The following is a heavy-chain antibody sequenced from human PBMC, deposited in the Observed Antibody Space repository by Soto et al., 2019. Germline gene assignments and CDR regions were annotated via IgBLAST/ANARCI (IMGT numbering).Heavy chain of an antibody. V-gene: IGHV3-48*02. Sequence: AGSLRLSFAASGFRFSSYSMHWVRQAPGKGLEWVSYITSGSSTIYYADSVKVRFTISRDNAKNSLYLQMDRLRDDDTAVYYCPRPREAAAYYGMDVWGQGTTVTVSS. CDR2: ITSGSSTI. CDR1: GFRFSSYS. J-gene: IGHJ6*02. CDR3: PRPREAAAYYGMDV. D-gene: IGHD2-2*01.